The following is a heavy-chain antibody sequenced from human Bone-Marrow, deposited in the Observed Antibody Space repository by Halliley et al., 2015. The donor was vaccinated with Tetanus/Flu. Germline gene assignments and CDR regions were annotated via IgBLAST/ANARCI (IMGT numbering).Heavy chain of an antibody. D-gene: IGHD3-22*01. CDR3: ARLVARGDYDTSGYHYGSLGYFDL. Sequence: YYSPSLKSRVPISIDTSKNQFSLRLSSVIAADTAVYYCARLVARGDYDTSGYHYGSLGYFDLWGRGTLVTVSS. V-gene: IGHV4-39*01. J-gene: IGHJ2*01.